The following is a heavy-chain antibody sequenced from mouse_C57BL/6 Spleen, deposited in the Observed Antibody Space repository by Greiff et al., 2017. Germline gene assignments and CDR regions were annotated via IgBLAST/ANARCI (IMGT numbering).Heavy chain of an antibody. CDR1: GYAISSSW. Sequence: VQLHQSGPELVKPGASVKISCKASGYAISSSWMNWVKQRTGQGLEWIGHIYPSDSAPHYNQKFQDQATLTVDKSSSTAYMQLSSLTSEDSAVYDWARTPRIYDGYWVAYWGQGTLVTVAA. CDR2: IYPSDSAP. J-gene: IGHJ3*01. D-gene: IGHD2-3*01. CDR3: ARTPRIYDGYWVAY. V-gene: IGHV1-61*01.